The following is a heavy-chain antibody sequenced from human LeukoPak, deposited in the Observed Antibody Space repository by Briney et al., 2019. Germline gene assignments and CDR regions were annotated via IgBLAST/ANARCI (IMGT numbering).Heavy chain of an antibody. CDR1: GFTFSSYG. J-gene: IGHJ4*02. D-gene: IGHD3-16*01. V-gene: IGHV3-33*01. Sequence: HPGGSLRLSCAASGFTFSSYGMHWVRQAPGKGLEWVAVIWYDGSNKYYADSVKGRFTISRDNSKNTLYLQMNSLRAEDTAVYYCARDFLWGSPDYWGQGTLVTVSS. CDR2: IWYDGSNK. CDR3: ARDFLWGSPDY.